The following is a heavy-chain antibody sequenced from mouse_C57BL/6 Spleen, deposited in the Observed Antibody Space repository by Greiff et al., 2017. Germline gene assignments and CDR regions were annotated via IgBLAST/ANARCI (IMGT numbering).Heavy chain of an antibody. CDR3: ARGDLGRRSDY. D-gene: IGHD4-1*01. CDR1: GYAFSSYW. Sequence: QVQLKQSGAELVKPGASVKISCKASGYAFSSYWMNWVKQRPGKGLEWIGQIYPGDGDTNYNGKFKGKATLTADKSSSTAYMQLSSLTSEDSAVYFCARGDLGRRSDYWGQGTTLTVSS. CDR2: IYPGDGDT. J-gene: IGHJ2*01. V-gene: IGHV1-80*01.